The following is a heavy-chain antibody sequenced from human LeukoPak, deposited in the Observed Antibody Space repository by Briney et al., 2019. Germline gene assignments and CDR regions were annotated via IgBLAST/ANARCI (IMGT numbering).Heavy chain of an antibody. J-gene: IGHJ4*02. CDR2: ISSSSSYI. Sequence: GGSLRLSCAASGFTFKTYTMHWVRQAPGMGLEWVSSISSSSSYIFYADSVKGRFTISRDNAKNSLYLQMSSLRAEDAAVYYCTRDATYYLRYGYFDYWGQETLVTVSS. CDR1: GFTFKTYT. CDR3: TRDATYYLRYGYFDY. D-gene: IGHD2/OR15-2a*01. V-gene: IGHV3-21*01.